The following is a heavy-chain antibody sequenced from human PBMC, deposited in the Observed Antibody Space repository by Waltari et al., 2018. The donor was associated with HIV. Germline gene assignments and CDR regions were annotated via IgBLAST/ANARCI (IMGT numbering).Heavy chain of an antibody. CDR2: LRNKRYGGKT. J-gene: IGHJ6*02. V-gene: IGHV3-49*04. CDR1: GFTLDDLA. CDR3: ARDRDDGLDV. Sequence: ELQLVESGGGLVQPGRSLRLTCRASGFTLDDLAVTWVRQAPGKGVGGVGFLRNKRYGGKTEFAASVKGRLTISRDESKSIAFLQMNSLKAEDTAVYYCARDRDDGLDVWGQGTTVIVS.